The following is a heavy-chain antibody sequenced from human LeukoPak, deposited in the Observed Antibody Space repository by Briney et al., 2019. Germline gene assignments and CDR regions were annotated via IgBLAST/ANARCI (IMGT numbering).Heavy chain of an antibody. Sequence: PGGSLRLSCAASGFTFSSYAMSWVRQAPGKRLEWVSTISGTGGSKYYADSVKGRFTISRDNSKNTLYLQMNSLRAEDTVVYYCAKEQSSGYYGAFDYWGQGSLVTVSS. J-gene: IGHJ4*02. CDR2: ISGTGGSK. D-gene: IGHD3-22*01. CDR3: AKEQSSGYYGAFDY. CDR1: GFTFSSYA. V-gene: IGHV3-23*01.